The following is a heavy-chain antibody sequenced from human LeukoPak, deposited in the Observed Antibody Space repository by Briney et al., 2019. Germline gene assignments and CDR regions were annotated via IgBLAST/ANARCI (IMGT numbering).Heavy chain of an antibody. D-gene: IGHD6-6*01. Sequence: GGTLRLSCAASGFTFSSYGMSWVRQAPGKGLEWVSAISGSGGSTYYADSVKGRFTISRDNSKNTLYLQMNSLRAEDTAVYYCAKPLSSSSLGSFDYWGQGTLVTVSS. CDR3: AKPLSSSSLGSFDY. J-gene: IGHJ4*02. CDR2: ISGSGGST. V-gene: IGHV3-23*01. CDR1: GFTFSSYG.